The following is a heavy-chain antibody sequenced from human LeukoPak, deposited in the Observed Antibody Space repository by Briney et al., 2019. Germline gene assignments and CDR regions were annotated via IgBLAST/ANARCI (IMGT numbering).Heavy chain of an antibody. Sequence: GGSLRLSCAASGLTFSSYWMSWVRQAPGKGLEWVANIKQDGSEKYYVDSVKGRFTISRDNAKNSLYLQMNSLRAEDTAVYYCARDRRGCSSTSCYSHWFDPWGQGTLVTVSS. CDR1: GLTFSSYW. CDR2: IKQDGSEK. D-gene: IGHD2-2*02. J-gene: IGHJ5*02. CDR3: ARDRRGCSSTSCYSHWFDP. V-gene: IGHV3-7*01.